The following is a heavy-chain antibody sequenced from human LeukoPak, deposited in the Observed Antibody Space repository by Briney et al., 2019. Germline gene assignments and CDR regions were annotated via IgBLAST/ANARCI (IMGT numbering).Heavy chain of an antibody. Sequence: GRSLRLSCAASGFTFDDYAMHWVRQAPGKGLEWVSGISWNSGGIGYADSVKGRFTISRDNAKNSLYLQMNSLRAEDTALYYCAKGAMVRGVIITGWFDPWGQGTLVTVSS. D-gene: IGHD3-10*01. CDR1: GFTFDDYA. J-gene: IGHJ5*02. V-gene: IGHV3-9*01. CDR2: ISWNSGGI. CDR3: AKGAMVRGVIITGWFDP.